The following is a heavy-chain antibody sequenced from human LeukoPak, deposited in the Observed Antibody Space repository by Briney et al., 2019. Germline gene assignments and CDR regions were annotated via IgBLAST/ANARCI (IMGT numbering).Heavy chain of an antibody. CDR2: ISGSGGTT. CDR3: AKGREVPYYYYYMDV. V-gene: IGHV3-23*01. Sequence: GGSLRLSCAASGFTFSSYAMSWVRQAPGKGLEWVSTISGSGGTTYYADSVKGRFTISRDTSKNTLYLQMNSLRAEDTAVYYCAKGREVPYYYYYMDVWGKGTTVTISS. CDR1: GFTFSSYA. J-gene: IGHJ6*03.